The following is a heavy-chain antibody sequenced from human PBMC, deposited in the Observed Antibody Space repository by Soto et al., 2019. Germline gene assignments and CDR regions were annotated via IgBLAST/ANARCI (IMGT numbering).Heavy chain of an antibody. CDR3: AKDGRGSGSHYNSFGY. Sequence: EVQLVESGGGLIQPGGSLKLSCAASGFTVGNNYMSWVRQAPGKGLEWVSLIYSTGTTKYADSVKGRFTVSRDNAKNTLYPQMTTRRPEATPVYYCAKDGRGSGSHYNSFGYWGQGTLVTVSS. D-gene: IGHD3-10*01. V-gene: IGHV3-53*01. J-gene: IGHJ4*02. CDR1: GFTVGNNY. CDR2: IYSTGTT.